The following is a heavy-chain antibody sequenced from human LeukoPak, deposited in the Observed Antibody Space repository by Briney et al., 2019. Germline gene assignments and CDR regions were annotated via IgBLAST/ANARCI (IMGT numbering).Heavy chain of an antibody. J-gene: IGHJ4*02. V-gene: IGHV4-39*01. CDR1: GGSISSSSYY. CDR3: ARAFGRYDYVWGSYRAMGVFDY. D-gene: IGHD3-16*02. CDR2: IYYSGST. Sequence: SETLSLTCTVSGGSISSSSYYWGWIRQPPGKGLEWIGSIYYSGSTYYNPSLKSRVTISVDTSKNQFSLKLSSVTAADTAVYYCARAFGRYDYVWGSYRAMGVFDYWGQGTLVTVSS.